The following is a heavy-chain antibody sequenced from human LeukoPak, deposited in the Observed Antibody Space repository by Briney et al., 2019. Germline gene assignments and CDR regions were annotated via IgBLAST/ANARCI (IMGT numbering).Heavy chain of an antibody. Sequence: SETLSLTCAVYGGSFSGYYWSWIRQPPGKGLEWIGEINHSGGTNYNPSLKSRVTISVDTSKNQFSLKLSSVTAADTAVYYCAGGQQLVLYWGQGTLVTVSS. CDR1: GGSFSGYY. CDR2: INHSGGT. V-gene: IGHV4-34*01. CDR3: AGGQQLVLY. J-gene: IGHJ4*02. D-gene: IGHD6-13*01.